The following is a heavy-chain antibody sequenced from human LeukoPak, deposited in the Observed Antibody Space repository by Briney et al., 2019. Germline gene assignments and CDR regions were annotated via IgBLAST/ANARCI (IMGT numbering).Heavy chain of an antibody. CDR2: IYPGDSDT. CDR3: ARQPSRDAFDI. V-gene: IGHV5-51*01. CDR1: GYRFISYW. Sequence: PGESLKISCKGSGYRFISYWIAWVRQMPGKGLEWMGSIYPGDSDTRYSPSFQGQVTISVDKSISTAYLQWTSLKASDTAMYYCARQPSRDAFDIWGQATMVTVSS. J-gene: IGHJ3*02.